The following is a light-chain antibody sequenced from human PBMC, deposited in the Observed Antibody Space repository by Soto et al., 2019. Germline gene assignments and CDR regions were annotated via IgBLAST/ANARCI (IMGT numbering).Light chain of an antibody. CDR3: QQYDDCPLYT. J-gene: IGKJ2*01. CDR2: DAT. Sequence: ETVMTQSPATLSVSPGDRATLSCRASQSITNNVAWYQQKPGQSPRLLIYDATTRAPGVPARFSGSGSGTEFTLTISSLQSEDFAVHYCQQYDDCPLYTFGQGTKVEMK. CDR1: QSITNN. V-gene: IGKV3-15*01.